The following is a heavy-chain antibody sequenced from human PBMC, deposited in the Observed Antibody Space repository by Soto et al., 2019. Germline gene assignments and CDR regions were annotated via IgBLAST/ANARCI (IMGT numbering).Heavy chain of an antibody. Sequence: EASVKVSCKASGGTFSSYTISWVRQAPGQGLEWMGRIIPILGIANYAQKFQGRVTITADKSTSTAYMELSSLRSEDTAVYYCASPAFLSMTGYVYWGQGTLVTVSS. CDR2: IIPILGIA. J-gene: IGHJ4*02. D-gene: IGHD3-9*01. CDR3: ASPAFLSMTGYVY. CDR1: GGTFSSYT. V-gene: IGHV1-69*02.